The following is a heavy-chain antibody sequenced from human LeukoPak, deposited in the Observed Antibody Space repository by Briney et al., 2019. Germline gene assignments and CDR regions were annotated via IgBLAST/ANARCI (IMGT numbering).Heavy chain of an antibody. Sequence: PSETLSLTCAVYGGSFSGYYWSWIRQPPGKGLEWIGYIFYSGSTNYNPSLKSRVTISVDTSKNQFSLKLSSVTAADTAVYYCARLSVVPAAMQFYYYYHMDVWGKGTTVTVSS. D-gene: IGHD2-2*01. CDR3: ARLSVVPAAMQFYYYYHMDV. CDR2: IFYSGST. J-gene: IGHJ6*03. V-gene: IGHV4-59*08. CDR1: GGSFSGYY.